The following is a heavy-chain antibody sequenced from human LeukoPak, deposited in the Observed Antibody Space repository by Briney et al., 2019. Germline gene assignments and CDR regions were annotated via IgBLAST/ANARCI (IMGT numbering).Heavy chain of an antibody. Sequence: GASVKVSCKASGGTFSSYAISWVRRAPGQGLEWMGGIIPIFGTANYAQKFQGRVSITADKSTSTAYVELSSLRSEDTAVYYCARATYDSSGYYRRNAFDIWGQGTMVTVSS. CDR3: ARATYDSSGYYRRNAFDI. V-gene: IGHV1-69*06. CDR1: GGTFSSYA. CDR2: IIPIFGTA. D-gene: IGHD3-22*01. J-gene: IGHJ3*02.